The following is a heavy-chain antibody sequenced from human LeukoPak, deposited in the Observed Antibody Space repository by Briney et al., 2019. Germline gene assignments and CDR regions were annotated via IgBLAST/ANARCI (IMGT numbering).Heavy chain of an antibody. CDR1: GFTFSNYA. CDR3: SIGTIWLPFDY. Sequence: PGGSLRLSCAASGFTFSNYAMSWARQAPGKGLEWVSAISGSGGSTYYADSVKGRFTISRDNSKNTLYLKMNSLRAEDTAVYHCSIGTIWLPFDYCGQGTLVTVSS. D-gene: IGHD5-18*01. V-gene: IGHV3-23*01. CDR2: ISGSGGST. J-gene: IGHJ4*02.